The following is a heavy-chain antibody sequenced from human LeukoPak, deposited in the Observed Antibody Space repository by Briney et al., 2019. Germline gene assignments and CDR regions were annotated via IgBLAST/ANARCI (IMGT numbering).Heavy chain of an antibody. J-gene: IGHJ5*02. V-gene: IGHV4-34*01. CDR2: INHSGST. CDR1: GGSFSGYY. Sequence: SETLSLTCAVYGGSFSGYYWSWIRQPPGKGLEWIGEINHSGSTNYNPSLKSRVTISVDTSKNQSSLKLSSVTAADTAVYYCARQGRRGSITMVRGVRGANWFDPWGQGTLVTVSS. D-gene: IGHD3-10*01. CDR3: ARQGRRGSITMVRGVRGANWFDP.